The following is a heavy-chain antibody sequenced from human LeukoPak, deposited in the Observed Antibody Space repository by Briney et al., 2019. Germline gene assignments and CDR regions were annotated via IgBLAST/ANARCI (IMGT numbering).Heavy chain of an antibody. V-gene: IGHV3-48*03. CDR3: ARDPIAARPIGFMDV. CDR1: GFTFSSYE. J-gene: IGHJ6*04. CDR2: ISSSGSTI. Sequence: GGSLRLSCAASGFTFSSYEMNWVRQAPGKGLEWVSYISSSGSTIYYADSVKGRFTISRDNAKNSLYLQMNSLRAEDTAVYYCARDPIAARPIGFMDVWGKGTTVTVSS. D-gene: IGHD6-6*01.